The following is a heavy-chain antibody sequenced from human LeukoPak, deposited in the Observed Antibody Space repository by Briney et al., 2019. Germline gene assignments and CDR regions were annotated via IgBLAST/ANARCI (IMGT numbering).Heavy chain of an antibody. Sequence: PGGSPRLSCAASGITFGNNWMHWVRQGPGKGLVWMSRINIDGGGAIYADSVKGRFTVSRDNAKNTLYLQMNSLRAEDTAVYYCARDVPHNWFDTWGQGTLVTVSS. CDR3: ARDVPHNWFDT. CDR1: GITFGNNW. CDR2: INIDGGGA. J-gene: IGHJ5*02. V-gene: IGHV3-74*01.